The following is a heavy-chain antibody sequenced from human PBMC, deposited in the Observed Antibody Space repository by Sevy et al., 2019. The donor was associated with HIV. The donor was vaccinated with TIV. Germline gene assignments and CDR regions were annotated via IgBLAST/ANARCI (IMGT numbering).Heavy chain of an antibody. J-gene: IGHJ4*02. CDR1: GFTFSNYW. CDR3: ARGPYYRDTNTYFFMHY. CDR2: INSDGSST. D-gene: IGHD3-22*01. V-gene: IGHV3-74*01. Sequence: GGSLRLSCAGSGFTFSNYWMHWVRQPPGKGLVWVSRINSDGSSTSYADSVTGRFTISRDNAKNTLYLQMNSLRAEDTAVYYCARGPYYRDTNTYFFMHYWGQGTLVTVSS.